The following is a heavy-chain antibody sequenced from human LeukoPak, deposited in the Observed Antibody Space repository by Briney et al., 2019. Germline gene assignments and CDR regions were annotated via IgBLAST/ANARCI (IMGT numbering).Heavy chain of an antibody. CDR3: ARESIAPGTGDIDY. CDR2: ISSSSSYI. J-gene: IGHJ4*02. Sequence: GGSLRLSCAASGFTFSSYSMNWVRQAPGKGLEWVSSISSSSSYIYYADTVKGRFTISRDNAKNSLYLQMNSLRAEDTAVYYGARESIAPGTGDIDYWGQGSLVTVSS. D-gene: IGHD7-27*01. CDR1: GFTFSSYS. V-gene: IGHV3-21*01.